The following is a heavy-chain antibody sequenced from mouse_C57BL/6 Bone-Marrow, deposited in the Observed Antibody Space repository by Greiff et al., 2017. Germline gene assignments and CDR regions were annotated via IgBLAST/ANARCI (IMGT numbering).Heavy chain of an antibody. D-gene: IGHD2-1*01. Sequence: VQLQQSGAELARPGASVKLSCKASGYTFTSYGISWVKQRTGQGLEWIGEIYPRSGNTYYNEKFKGKATLTVDTSSSTAYMELRSLTSEDSAVXFCARGCNYRAWFAYWGQGTLVTVSA. CDR1: GYTFTSYG. CDR2: IYPRSGNT. CDR3: ARGCNYRAWFAY. J-gene: IGHJ3*01. V-gene: IGHV1-81*01.